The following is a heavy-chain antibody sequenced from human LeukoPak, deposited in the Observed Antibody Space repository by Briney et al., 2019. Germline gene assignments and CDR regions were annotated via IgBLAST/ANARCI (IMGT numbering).Heavy chain of an antibody. D-gene: IGHD3-22*01. CDR1: GGSISSSSYY. J-gene: IGHJ6*02. V-gene: IGHV4-39*07. CDR3: ARLGSGYYYYYYGMDV. Sequence: SETLSLTCTVSGGSISSSSYYWGWIRQPPGKGLEWIGSIYYSGSTYYNPSLKSRVTISVDTSKNQFSLKLSSMTAADTAVYYCARLGSGYYYYYYGMDVWGQGTTVTVSS. CDR2: IYYSGST.